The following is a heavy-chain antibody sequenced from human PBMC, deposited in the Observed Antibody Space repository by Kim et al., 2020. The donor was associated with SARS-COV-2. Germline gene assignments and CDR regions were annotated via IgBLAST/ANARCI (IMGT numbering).Heavy chain of an antibody. CDR1: GFTFRRSW. CDR2: IKEDGSAI. CDR3: TTDSGWGAADY. Sequence: GGSLRLSCAASGFTFRRSWMSWVRQAPGKGLEWVVNIKEDGSAINYVDSVKGRFTISRDNAKSSLYLQMNSLRADDTAIYYCTTDSGWGAADYWGQGTLVTVSS. D-gene: IGHD6-19*01. V-gene: IGHV3-7*03. J-gene: IGHJ4*02.